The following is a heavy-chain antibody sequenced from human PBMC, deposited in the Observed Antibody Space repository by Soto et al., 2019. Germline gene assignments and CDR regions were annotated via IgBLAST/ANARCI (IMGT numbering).Heavy chain of an antibody. Sequence: QVQLQESGPGLVKASQTLSLTCTVSGASISGSDHYWSWIRQPPGKGLEWIGHLSYTGNSYNPYYNPSLQSPPTKSPDTSKNQFSLNMTSVTAADTAVYFCGRSGRSLLDYWGQGALVSVSS. CDR1: GASISGSDHY. D-gene: IGHD1-26*01. V-gene: IGHV4-30-4*01. CDR3: GRSGRSLLDY. J-gene: IGHJ4*02. CDR2: LSYTGNSYNP.